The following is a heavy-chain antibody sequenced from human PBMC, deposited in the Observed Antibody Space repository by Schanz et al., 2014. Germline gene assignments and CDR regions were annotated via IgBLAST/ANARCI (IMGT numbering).Heavy chain of an antibody. D-gene: IGHD3-22*01. CDR3: ARDYYDSSGYYYCDY. J-gene: IGHJ4*02. V-gene: IGHV1-69*04. CDR1: GGTFSSYT. CDR2: IIPILGIA. Sequence: QVQLVHSEAEVKKPGSSVKVSCKASGGTFSSYTISWVRQAPGQGLEWMGRIIPILGIATYAQKFQGRLTSTADKSTSTAYMELSSLRSEDTAMYYCARDYYDSSGYYYCDYWGQGTLVTVSS.